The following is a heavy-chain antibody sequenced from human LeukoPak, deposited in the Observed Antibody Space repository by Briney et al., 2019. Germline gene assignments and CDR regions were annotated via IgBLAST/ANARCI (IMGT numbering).Heavy chain of an antibody. CDR3: AREAKESSGMDV. Sequence: GGSLRLSCAASGFTFSNYWMSWVRQAPGKGLEGVANIKQDEREKHYVDSVKGRFTISRDNAKKSLYLQMNSLRAEDTAVYYCAREAKESSGMDVWGKGTTVTVSS. V-gene: IGHV3-7*03. CDR2: IKQDEREK. CDR1: GFTFSNYW. J-gene: IGHJ6*04.